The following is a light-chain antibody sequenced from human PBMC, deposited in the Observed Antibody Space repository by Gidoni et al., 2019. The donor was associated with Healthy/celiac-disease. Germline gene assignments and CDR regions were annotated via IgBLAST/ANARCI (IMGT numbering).Light chain of an antibody. J-gene: IGLJ7*01. V-gene: IGLV3-27*01. CDR1: VLAKKY. CDR3: YSAADNNAV. CDR2: KDS. Sequence: SYELTQPSSVSVSPGQTARITCSGDVLAKKYARWFQQKPGQDPVLVIYKDSERASGIPERFSGSSSGTTVTLTISGAQVEDEADYYCYSAADNNAVFGGGTQLTVL.